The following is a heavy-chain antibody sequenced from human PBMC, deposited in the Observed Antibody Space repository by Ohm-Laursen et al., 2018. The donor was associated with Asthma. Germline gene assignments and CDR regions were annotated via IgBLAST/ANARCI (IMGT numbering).Heavy chain of an antibody. Sequence: SQTLSLTCTVSGGSISSYYWSWIRQPPGKGLEWIGYIYYSGSTNYNPSLKSRVTISVDTSKNQFSLKLSSVTAADTAVYYCARNYYDSSGLDYWGQGTLVTVSS. CDR1: GGSISSYY. J-gene: IGHJ4*02. CDR3: ARNYYDSSGLDY. D-gene: IGHD3-22*01. V-gene: IGHV4-59*01. CDR2: IYYSGST.